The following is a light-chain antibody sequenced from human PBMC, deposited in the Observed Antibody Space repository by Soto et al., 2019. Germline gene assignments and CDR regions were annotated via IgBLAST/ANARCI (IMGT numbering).Light chain of an antibody. V-gene: IGLV1-40*01. CDR2: ANN. J-gene: IGLJ2*01. CDR3: QSYDTSLSGSRV. Sequence: QSVLTQPPSVSGGPGQRVAISCTGRSSNIGAGYDVHWYQQLPGTAPKLLIYANNNRPSGVPDRFSGSKSGTSASLAITGLQAEDEADYYCQSYDTSLSGSRVFGGGTKLTVL. CDR1: SSNIGAGYD.